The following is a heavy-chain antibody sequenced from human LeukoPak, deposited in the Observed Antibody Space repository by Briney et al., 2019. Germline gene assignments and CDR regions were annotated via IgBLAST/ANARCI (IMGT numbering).Heavy chain of an antibody. CDR1: GYTFTGYY. CDR2: INPNSGGT. Sequence: ASVKVSCKASGYTFTGYYMHWVRQAPGQGLEWMGWINPNSGGTNYARKFQGRVTMTRDTSISTAYMELSRLRSDDTAVYYCARDLAFGEMVTNRGAFDIWGQGTMVTVSS. J-gene: IGHJ3*02. CDR3: ARDLAFGEMVTNRGAFDI. V-gene: IGHV1-2*02. D-gene: IGHD5-24*01.